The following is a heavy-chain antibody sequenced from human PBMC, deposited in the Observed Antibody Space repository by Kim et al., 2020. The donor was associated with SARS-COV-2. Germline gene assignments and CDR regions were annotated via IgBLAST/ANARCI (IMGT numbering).Heavy chain of an antibody. CDR2: INTNTGNP. D-gene: IGHD6-13*01. J-gene: IGHJ4*02. CDR3: AREYSSSSEPSPADVDY. Sequence: ASVKVSCKASGYTFTNYAMNWVRQAPGQGLEWMGWINTNTGNPTYAQGFTGRFVFSLDTSVSTAYLQISSLKAEDTAVYYCAREYSSSSEPSPADVDYWGQGTLVTVSS. CDR1: GYTFTNYA. V-gene: IGHV7-4-1*02.